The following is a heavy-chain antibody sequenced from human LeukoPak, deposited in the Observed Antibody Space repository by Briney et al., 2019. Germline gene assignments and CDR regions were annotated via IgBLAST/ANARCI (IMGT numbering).Heavy chain of an antibody. CDR2: INSDGSST. D-gene: IGHD3-9*01. V-gene: IGHV3-74*01. J-gene: IGHJ4*02. CDR3: ARFLTGSRFFDY. Sequence: GGSLRLSCAASGFAFSSYWMHWVRQAPGKGLVWVSRINSDGSSTSYADSVKGRFTISRDNAKNSLYLQMNALRDEDTAVYFCARFLTGSRFFDYWGQGTLVTVSS. CDR1: GFAFSSYW.